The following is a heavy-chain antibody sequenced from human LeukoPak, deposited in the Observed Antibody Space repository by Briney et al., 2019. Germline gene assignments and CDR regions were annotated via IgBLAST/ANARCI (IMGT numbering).Heavy chain of an antibody. V-gene: IGHV5-51*01. CDR3: ARHGDYDFWSGYYYFDY. CDR2: IYPDDSDT. CDR1: GYSFTSYW. D-gene: IGHD3-3*01. Sequence: GESLKISCKGSGYSFTSYWIGWVRQMPGKGLEWMGIIYPDDSDTRYSPSFQGQVTISADKSISTAYLQWSSLKASDTAMYYCARHGDYDFWSGYYYFDYWGQGTLVTVSS. J-gene: IGHJ4*02.